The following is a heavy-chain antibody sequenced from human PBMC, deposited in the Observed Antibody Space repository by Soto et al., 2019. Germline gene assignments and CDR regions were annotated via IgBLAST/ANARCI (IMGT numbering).Heavy chain of an antibody. CDR1: GDSISSNTNY. Sequence: LSLTCTVSGDSISSNTNYWSWIRQPPGEGLEWIGFISYSGTTSYSPSLKSRVAISLDTSKNQFSLSLSSVTATDTAVYYCARGRGYSYGLDPWGQGTLVTVSS. CDR2: ISYSGTT. CDR3: ARGRGYSYGLDP. J-gene: IGHJ5*02. D-gene: IGHD5-18*01. V-gene: IGHV4-30-4*01.